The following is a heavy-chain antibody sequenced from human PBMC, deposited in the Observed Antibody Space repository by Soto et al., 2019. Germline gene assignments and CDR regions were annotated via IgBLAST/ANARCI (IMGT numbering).Heavy chain of an antibody. CDR3: ARPGGYNWNFDAFDI. J-gene: IGHJ3*02. D-gene: IGHD1-7*01. CDR1: GGSISSSSYY. V-gene: IGHV4-39*01. CDR2: IYYSGST. Sequence: SETLSLTCTVSGGSISSSSYYWGWIRQPPGKGLEWIGSIYYSGSTYYNPSLKSRVTISVDTSKNQFSLKLSSVTAADTAVYYCARPGGYNWNFDAFDIWGQGTMVTVSS.